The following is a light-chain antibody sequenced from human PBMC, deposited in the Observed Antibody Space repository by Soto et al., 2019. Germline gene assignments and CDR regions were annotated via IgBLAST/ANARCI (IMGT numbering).Light chain of an antibody. CDR2: DVS. J-gene: IGLJ1*01. CDR3: SSYTSSSTDYV. V-gene: IGLV2-14*01. Sequence: SVLTQPAPLSGSPGQSSTISCTGTSSDGGGYNYVSWYQQHPGKAPKLMIYDVSNRPSGVSNRFSGSKSGNTASLTISGLQAEDEADYYCSSYTSSSTDYVFGTGTKVTVL. CDR1: SSDGGGYNY.